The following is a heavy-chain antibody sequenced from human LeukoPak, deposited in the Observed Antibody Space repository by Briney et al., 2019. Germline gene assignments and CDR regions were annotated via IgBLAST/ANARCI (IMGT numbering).Heavy chain of an antibody. V-gene: IGHV1-69*13. CDR1: GYTFTSYA. CDR2: IIPIFGTA. Sequence: SVKVSCKASGYTFTSYAISWVRQAPGQGLEWMGGIIPIFGTANYAQKFQGRVTITADESTSTAYMELSSLRSEDTAVYYCARDITMVWGHYFDYWGQGTLVTVSS. D-gene: IGHD3-10*01. J-gene: IGHJ4*02. CDR3: ARDITMVWGHYFDY.